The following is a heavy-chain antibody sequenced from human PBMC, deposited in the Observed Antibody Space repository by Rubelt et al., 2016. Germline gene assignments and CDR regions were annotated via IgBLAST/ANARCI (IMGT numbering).Heavy chain of an antibody. V-gene: IGHV4-59*08. CDR2: ISYTGST. J-gene: IGHJ3*02. CDR3: AGLWIVGTANAFDI. D-gene: IGHD1-26*01. CDR1: TGSISTYY. Sequence: QVQLQESGPGLVKPSETLSLTCTVSTGSISTYYWNWIRQPPGKGLEWIGYISYTGSTNYNPSLQSRATISADTSKNQFSRRLSSVTAADTAVYYCAGLWIVGTANAFDIWGQGTMVAVSS.